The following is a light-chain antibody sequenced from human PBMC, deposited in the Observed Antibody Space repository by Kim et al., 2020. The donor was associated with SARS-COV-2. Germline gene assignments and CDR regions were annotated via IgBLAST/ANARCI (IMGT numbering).Light chain of an antibody. CDR3: QQRADWPIS. Sequence: LSPGERATLSCRASQSVHSYLPWYLQKPNKHPRLLIYDAHNRASGIPGRSSGSESGTDFPLTISSLEPQDFPVYKCQQRADWPISFCQGTRLEIK. CDR2: DAH. V-gene: IGKV3-11*01. J-gene: IGKJ5*01. CDR1: QSVHSY.